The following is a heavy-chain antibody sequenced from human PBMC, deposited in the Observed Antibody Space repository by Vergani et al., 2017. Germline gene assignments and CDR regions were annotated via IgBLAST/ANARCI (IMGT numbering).Heavy chain of an antibody. Sequence: QVQLQESGPGLVKPSQTLSLTCTVSGGSISSGDYYWSWIRQPPGKGLEWIGYIYYSGSTYYNPSLKSRVTISVDTSKNQFSLKLISVTAADTAVYYCARWGIYCSGGSCYSYGMDVWGQGTTVTVSS. CDR3: ARWGIYCSGGSCYSYGMDV. V-gene: IGHV4-30-4*08. CDR2: IYYSGST. D-gene: IGHD2-15*01. CDR1: GGSISSGDYY. J-gene: IGHJ6*02.